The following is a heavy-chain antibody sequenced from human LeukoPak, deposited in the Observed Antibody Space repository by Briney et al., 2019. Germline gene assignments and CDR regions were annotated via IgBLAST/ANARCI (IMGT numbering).Heavy chain of an antibody. J-gene: IGHJ1*01. CDR1: GFSFSSSG. V-gene: IGHV3-48*01. D-gene: IGHD3-10*01. Sequence: PGGSLRLSCAASGFSFSSSGMNWVRQAPGKGLGWVSYIDTSSTTKNYADSVKGRFTISRDNAKNSLYLQMNSLRVEDTAVYYCAGPLGSPYFHHWGQGTLVTVSS. CDR2: IDTSSTTK. CDR3: AGPLGSPYFHH.